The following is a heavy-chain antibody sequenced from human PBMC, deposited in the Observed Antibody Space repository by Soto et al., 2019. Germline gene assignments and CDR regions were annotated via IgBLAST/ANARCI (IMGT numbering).Heavy chain of an antibody. D-gene: IGHD3-10*01. CDR1: GFTFSSYG. J-gene: IGHJ3*02. V-gene: IGHV3-30*18. Sequence: VQLVESGGGVVQPGRSLRLSCAASGFTFSSYGMHWVRQAPGKGLEWVAVISYDGSNKYYADSVKGRFTISRDNSKNTLYLQMNSLRAEDTAVYYCAKEARSGAFDIWGQGTMGTVSS. CDR3: AKEARSGAFDI. CDR2: ISYDGSNK.